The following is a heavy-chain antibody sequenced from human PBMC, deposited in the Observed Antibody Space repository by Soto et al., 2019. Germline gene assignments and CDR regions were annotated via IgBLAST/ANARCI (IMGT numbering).Heavy chain of an antibody. Sequence: EVQLVESGGGLVQPGGSLRLSCEASGFIFRSYWMHWVRQAPGKGLVWVSRINGDGGSRNYADSVKGRFTISRDNAKNTLYLQMNSLRAEDTAMYYCVRGWQNLHSWGHGTLVTVSS. CDR3: VRGWQNLHS. V-gene: IGHV3-74*01. CDR2: INGDGGSR. J-gene: IGHJ5*01. CDR1: GFIFRSYW.